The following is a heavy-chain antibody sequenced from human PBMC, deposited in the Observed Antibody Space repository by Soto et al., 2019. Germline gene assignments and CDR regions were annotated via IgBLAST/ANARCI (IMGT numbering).Heavy chain of an antibody. CDR1: GFTFSSYG. D-gene: IGHD3-3*01. CDR3: ARESITIFGVVILRPYGMDV. CDR2: IWYDGSNK. J-gene: IGHJ6*02. Sequence: GGSLRLSCAASGFTFSSYGMHWVRQAPGKGLEWVAAIWYDGSNKYYADSVKGRFTISRDNSKNTLYLQMNSLRAEDTAVYYCARESITIFGVVILRPYGMDVWGQGTTVTVSS. V-gene: IGHV3-33*01.